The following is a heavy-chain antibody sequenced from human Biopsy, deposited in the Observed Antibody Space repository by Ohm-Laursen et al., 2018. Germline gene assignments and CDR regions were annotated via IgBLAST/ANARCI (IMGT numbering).Heavy chain of an antibody. D-gene: IGHD2/OR15-2a*01. CDR1: GGSISGYY. V-gene: IGHV4-59*01. J-gene: IGHJ6*02. CDR2: IYYSGST. Sequence: SQTLSLTCSISGGSISGYYWNWIRQTPGKGLEWIGYIYYSGSTNYNPSLKSRVTISVDTSKNQFSLRLNSVTAADTAVYYCARATNSTGWPYYYFYGMDVWGQGTTVTVSS. CDR3: ARATNSTGWPYYYFYGMDV.